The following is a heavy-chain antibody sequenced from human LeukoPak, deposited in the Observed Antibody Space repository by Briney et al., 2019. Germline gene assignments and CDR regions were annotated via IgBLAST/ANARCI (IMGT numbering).Heavy chain of an antibody. CDR3: AKDTTYDFWSGYPARFAFDI. CDR2: ISGRGGST. CDR1: GFTFSSYA. J-gene: IGHJ3*02. Sequence: GGSLRLSCAASGFTFSSYAMSRVRQAPGKGLEWVSAISGRGGSTYYADSVKGRFTISRDNSKNTLYLQMNSLRAEDTAVYYCAKDTTYDFWSGYPARFAFDIWGQGTMVTVSS. V-gene: IGHV3-23*01. D-gene: IGHD3-3*01.